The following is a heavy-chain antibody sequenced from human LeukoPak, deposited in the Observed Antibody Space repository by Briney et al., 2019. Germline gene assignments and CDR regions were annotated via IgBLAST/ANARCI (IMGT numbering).Heavy chain of an antibody. CDR3: ARRTYGDYGTNWFDP. J-gene: IGHJ5*02. V-gene: IGHV4-59*08. CDR1: GGSISSYY. CDR2: IYYSGST. Sequence: SETLSLTFTVSGGSISSYYWSWIRQPPGKGLEWIGYIYYSGSTNYNPSLKSRVTISVDTSKNQFSLKLSSVTAADTAVYYCARRTYGDYGTNWFDPWGQGTLVTVSS. D-gene: IGHD4-17*01.